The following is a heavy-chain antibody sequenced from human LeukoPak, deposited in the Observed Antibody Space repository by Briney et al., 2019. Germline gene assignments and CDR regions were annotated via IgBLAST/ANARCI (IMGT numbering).Heavy chain of an antibody. CDR2: INTNTGNP. CDR1: GYTFTTNS. Sequence: ASVKVSCKASGYTFTTNSMNWVRQVPGQGLEWMGWINTNTGNPTYAQGFTGRFVFSLDTSVSTAYLQISSLKAEDTAVYYCAREILRLDYWGQGTLVTVSS. CDR3: AREILRLDY. D-gene: IGHD2/OR15-2a*01. J-gene: IGHJ4*02. V-gene: IGHV7-4-1*02.